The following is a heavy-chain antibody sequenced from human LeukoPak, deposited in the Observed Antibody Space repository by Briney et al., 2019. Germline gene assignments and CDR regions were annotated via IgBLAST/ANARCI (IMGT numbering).Heavy chain of an antibody. CDR1: RGSITSTGYY. V-gene: IGHV4-39*01. Sequence: PSETLSLTCAVSRGSITSTGYYSGTIRQPPGKGLEWIGSIYYSGSTYYNPSLKSRVTISVDTPKNQFSLKLSSVTAADTPVYSSARFVGSYSDYWRDGTLVTVSS. J-gene: IGHJ4*01. CDR2: IYYSGST. CDR3: ARFVGSYSDY. D-gene: IGHD1-26*01.